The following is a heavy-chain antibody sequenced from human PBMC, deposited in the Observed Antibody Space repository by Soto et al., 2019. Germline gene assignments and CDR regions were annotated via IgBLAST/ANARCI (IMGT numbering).Heavy chain of an antibody. D-gene: IGHD2-8*01. Sequence: PSEPQSLTCSVSGGNIGDGDYYRTLIRQPPGKGLEWIGYIYYSGRTYYNPSLKSRVTISVDTSKNQFSLKLSSVTAADTAVYYCARSGYCTNGVCYTPFDYWGQGTLVTVTS. CDR2: IYYSGRT. J-gene: IGHJ4*02. CDR1: GGNIGDGDYY. V-gene: IGHV4-30-4*01. CDR3: ARSGYCTNGVCYTPFDY.